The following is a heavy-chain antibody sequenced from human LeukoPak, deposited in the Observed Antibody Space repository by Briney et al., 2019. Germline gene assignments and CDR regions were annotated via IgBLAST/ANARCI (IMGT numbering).Heavy chain of an antibody. CDR2: ISGSGGST. D-gene: IGHD3-10*01. V-gene: IGHV3-23*01. CDR3: ARVSYYYGSGSYRPTAVYYFDY. CDR1: GFTFSSYA. Sequence: GGSLRLSCAASGFTFSSYAMSWVRQAPGKGLEWVSAISGSGGSTYYADSVKGRFTISRDNSKNTLYLQMNSLRAEDTAVYHCARVSYYYGSGSYRPTAVYYFDYWGQGTLVTVSS. J-gene: IGHJ4*02.